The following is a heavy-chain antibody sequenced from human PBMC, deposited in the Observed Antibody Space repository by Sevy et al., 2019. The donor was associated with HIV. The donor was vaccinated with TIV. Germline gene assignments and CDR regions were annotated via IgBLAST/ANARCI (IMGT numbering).Heavy chain of an antibody. J-gene: IGHJ6*02. D-gene: IGHD3-16*01. CDR3: AKGRGQGYYYGMDV. V-gene: IGHV3-30*02. Sequence: GGSLRLSCAASGFTFSSYGMHWVRQAPGKGLEWVAFIRYDGNNKYYTGSVKGRFTISRDNYKNTLYLQMNSLRAEDTAVYYCAKGRGQGYYYGMDVWGQGTTVTVSS. CDR1: GFTFSSYG. CDR2: IRYDGNNK.